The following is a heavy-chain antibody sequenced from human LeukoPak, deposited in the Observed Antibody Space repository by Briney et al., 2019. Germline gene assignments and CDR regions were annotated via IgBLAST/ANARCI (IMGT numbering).Heavy chain of an antibody. Sequence: ASVKVSCKASGYTFTGYYMHWVRQAPGQGLEWMGWINPNSGATNSAQKFQGRVTMTRDTSISTAYMELSRLRSDDAAVYYCARAGGSGWYYYYYYMDVWGKGTTVTISS. CDR1: GYTFTGYY. V-gene: IGHV1-2*02. CDR3: ARAGGSGWYYYYYYMDV. D-gene: IGHD6-19*01. J-gene: IGHJ6*03. CDR2: INPNSGAT.